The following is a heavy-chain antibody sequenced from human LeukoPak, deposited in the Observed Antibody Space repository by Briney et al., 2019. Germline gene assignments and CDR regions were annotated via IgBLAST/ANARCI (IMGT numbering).Heavy chain of an antibody. CDR1: GGSISSGGYY. CDR2: IFYSGST. D-gene: IGHD1-26*01. V-gene: IGHV4-31*03. Sequence: PSETLSLTCTVSGGSISSGGYYWSWIRQHPGKGLEWIANIFYSGSTYYNPSLKSRVSITVDTSRNQLSLKLSSVTAADTAVYYCARRGALETFDIWGQGTMVTVSS. CDR3: ARRGALETFDI. J-gene: IGHJ3*02.